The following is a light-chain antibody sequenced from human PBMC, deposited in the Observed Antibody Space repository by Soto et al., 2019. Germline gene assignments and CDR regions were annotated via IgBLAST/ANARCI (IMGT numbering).Light chain of an antibody. CDR1: RTVGSK. Sequence: EIVMTQSPATLSVSPGERVTLSCRASRTVGSKLAWYQQKPGQAPRLLISDASTRATGIPARFSGSGSGTKFTLTISSLQCEDFAVYYCQQYSNWKTFGQGTKLEIK. CDR3: QQYSNWKT. CDR2: DAS. J-gene: IGKJ2*01. V-gene: IGKV3-15*01.